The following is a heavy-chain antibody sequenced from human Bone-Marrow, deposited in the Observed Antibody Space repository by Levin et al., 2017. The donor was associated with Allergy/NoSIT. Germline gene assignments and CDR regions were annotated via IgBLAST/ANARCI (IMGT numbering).Heavy chain of an antibody. Sequence: PSETLSLTCAASGFTFNDYAMHWVRQAPGKGLEWVAVIWSDGNDKSFADSVKGRFTISRDNSKNSLFLQMNSLRDEDTAVDYCATDSSRWSPKYYFDYWGQGTLVTVSS. CDR3: ATDSSRWSPKYYFDY. D-gene: IGHD6-13*01. CDR1: GFTFNDYA. CDR2: IWSDGNDK. J-gene: IGHJ4*02. V-gene: IGHV3-33*01.